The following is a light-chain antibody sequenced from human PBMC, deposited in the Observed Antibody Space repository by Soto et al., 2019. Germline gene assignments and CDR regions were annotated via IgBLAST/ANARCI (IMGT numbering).Light chain of an antibody. V-gene: IGLV2-23*02. J-gene: IGLJ1*01. CDR3: CSYGGSYV. Sequence: ALTQPASVSGSPGQSITISCTGTSSDVGSYNLVSWYQQHPGKAPKVMIYEVSKRPSGVSNRFSGSKSGSTASLTISGLQAEDEADYYCCSYGGSYVFGPGTKVTVL. CDR2: EVS. CDR1: SSDVGSYNL.